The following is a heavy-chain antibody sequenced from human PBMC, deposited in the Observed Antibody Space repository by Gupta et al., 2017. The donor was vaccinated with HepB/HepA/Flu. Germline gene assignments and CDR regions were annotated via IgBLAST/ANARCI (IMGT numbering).Heavy chain of an antibody. Sequence: EVQLVESGGGLVQPGGSLRLSCAASGFILSNYEMNWVRQAPGKGLEWVSYISSGATSMYYANSVKGRFTISRDNAKNSLYLQLNSLRGEDTAVYYCARAVLGYGSEMYYHWFDAWGQGTLVTVSS. V-gene: IGHV3-48*03. J-gene: IGHJ5*02. CDR3: ARAVLGYGSEMYYHWFDA. CDR2: ISSGATSM. CDR1: GFILSNYE. D-gene: IGHD3-10*01.